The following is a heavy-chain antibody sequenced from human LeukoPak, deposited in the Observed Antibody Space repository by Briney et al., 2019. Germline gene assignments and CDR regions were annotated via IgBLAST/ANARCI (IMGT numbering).Heavy chain of an antibody. J-gene: IGHJ3*02. CDR2: ISSSSSYI. CDR3: ARDRPYYYDSSGPRGFDI. CDR1: GFTFSSYS. D-gene: IGHD3-22*01. V-gene: IGHV3-21*01. Sequence: GGSLRLSCAASGFTFSSYSMNWVRQAPGKGLEWVSSISSSSSYIYYADSVKGRFTISRDNAKNSLYLQMNSLRAEDTAAYYCARDRPYYYDSSGPRGFDIWGQGTMVTVSS.